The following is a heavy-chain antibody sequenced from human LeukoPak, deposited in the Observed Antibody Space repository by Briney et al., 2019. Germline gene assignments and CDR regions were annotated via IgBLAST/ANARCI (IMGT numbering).Heavy chain of an antibody. CDR2: IYYRGRT. D-gene: IGHD3-22*01. CDR3: ARQKILNDNYDSSGYYVDQ. J-gene: IGHJ4*02. V-gene: IGHV4-39*01. Sequence: SETLSLTCSVSNASFISSSYYGGWIRQPPGKGLEWIGSIYYRGRTYYNPSLKIRVTISADTSKNQFSLNLTSVTASDTAVYYCARQKILNDNYDSSGYYVDQWGQGSLVTVSS. CDR1: NASFISSSYY.